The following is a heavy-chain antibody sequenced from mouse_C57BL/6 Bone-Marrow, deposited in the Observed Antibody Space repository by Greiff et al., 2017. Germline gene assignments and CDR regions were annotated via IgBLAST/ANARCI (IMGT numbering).Heavy chain of an antibody. J-gene: IGHJ3*01. Sequence: QVQLQQSGPGLVQPSQSLSITCTVSGFSLTSYGVHWVRQSPGKGLEWLGVIWRGGSTDYNAAFMSRLSITTDNSKSQVCFKMNSLQADDTAIYYCAKNGGAWFAYWGQGTLVTVSA. CDR2: IWRGGST. V-gene: IGHV2-5*01. CDR1: GFSLTSYG. CDR3: AKNGGAWFAY.